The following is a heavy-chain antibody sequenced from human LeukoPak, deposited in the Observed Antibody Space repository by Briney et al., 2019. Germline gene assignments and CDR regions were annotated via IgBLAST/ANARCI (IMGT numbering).Heavy chain of an antibody. D-gene: IGHD5-12*01. CDR1: GGSFSGYY. V-gene: IGHV4-34*01. J-gene: IGHJ2*01. CDR2: INHSGST. CDR3: ARGQGGYEDL. Sequence: KPSETLSLTCAVYGGSFSGYYWSWIRQPPGKGLEWIGEINHSGSTNYNPSLKSRVTISVDTSKNQFSLKLSSVTAADTAVYYCARGQGGYEDLWGRGTLVTVSS.